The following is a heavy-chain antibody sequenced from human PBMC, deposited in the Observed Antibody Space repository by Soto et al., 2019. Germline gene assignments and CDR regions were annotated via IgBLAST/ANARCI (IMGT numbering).Heavy chain of an antibody. CDR3: ARGSDILTGYYPSLDY. Sequence: SVKVSCKASGGTFSSYAISWARQAPGQGLEWMGGIIPIFGTANYAQKFQGRVTITADESTSTAYMELSSLRSEDTAVYYCARGSDILTGYYPSLDYWGQGTLVTVSS. CDR2: IIPIFGTA. J-gene: IGHJ4*02. V-gene: IGHV1-69*13. D-gene: IGHD3-9*01. CDR1: GGTFSSYA.